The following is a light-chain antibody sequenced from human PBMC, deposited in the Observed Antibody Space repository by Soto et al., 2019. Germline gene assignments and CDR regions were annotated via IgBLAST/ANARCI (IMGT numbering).Light chain of an antibody. CDR2: EGS. CDR1: SSDVGSYNL. CDR3: CSYAGSSTLVV. Sequence: QSALTQPASVSGSPGQSITISCTGTSSDVGSYNLVSWYQQHPGKAPKLMIYEGSKRPSGVSNRFSGSKSGNTASLTISGLQAEDEADYYGCSYAGSSTLVVFGGGTKLTVL. V-gene: IGLV2-23*01. J-gene: IGLJ2*01.